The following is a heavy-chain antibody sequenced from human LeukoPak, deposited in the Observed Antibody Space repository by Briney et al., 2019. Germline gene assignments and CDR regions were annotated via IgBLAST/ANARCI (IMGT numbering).Heavy chain of an antibody. D-gene: IGHD3-3*01. J-gene: IGHJ5*02. CDR3: ARVPLFARFRLPAVWFDP. V-gene: IGHV4-59*01. CDR2: IYYNGST. CDR1: GDSISSYY. Sequence: SESLSVTCKVSGDSISSYYWSWIRQPPGKGLEWIGYIYYNGSTNYNPHLKSRVTISVETSKNQFSLKLSSVIAADTAVYYCARVPLFARFRLPAVWFDPWGRGTLVTVSS.